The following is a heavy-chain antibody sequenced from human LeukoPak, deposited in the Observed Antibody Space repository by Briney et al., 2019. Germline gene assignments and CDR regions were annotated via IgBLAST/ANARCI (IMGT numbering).Heavy chain of an antibody. D-gene: IGHD5-18*01. CDR1: GFTFSSYA. CDR2: IQYDGSNK. J-gene: IGHJ4*02. V-gene: IGHV3-30*02. CDR3: AKDGYNYGYGELDY. Sequence: GGSLRLSCAASGFTFSSYAMHWVRQAPGKGLEWVSFIQYDGSNKYYADSVKGRFTISRDNSKDTLYLQMNSLRAEDTAVYYCAKDGYNYGYGELDYWGQGTLVTVSS.